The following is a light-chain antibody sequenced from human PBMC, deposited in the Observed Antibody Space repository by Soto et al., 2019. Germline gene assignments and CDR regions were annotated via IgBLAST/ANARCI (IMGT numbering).Light chain of an antibody. Sequence: EIVLTQSPAALSVSPGERVTLSCRSSQGIGDTLAWYQQKPGQTPRLLIYDSSTRAIGIPIRFSGSRSGTEFILTIHVLQFEDFAVYYCQRYNNWPLTFGGGTNVEIK. CDR2: DSS. J-gene: IGKJ4*01. CDR3: QRYNNWPLT. CDR1: QGIGDT. V-gene: IGKV3-15*01.